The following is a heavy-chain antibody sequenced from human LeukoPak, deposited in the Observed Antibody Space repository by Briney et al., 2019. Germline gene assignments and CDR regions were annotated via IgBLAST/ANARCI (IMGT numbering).Heavy chain of an antibody. J-gene: IGHJ5*02. V-gene: IGHV3-30*18. Sequence: GGSLRLSCAASGFTFSSYGMHWVRQAPGKGLEWVAVISYDGSNKYYAGSVKGRFTISRDNSKNTLYLQMNSLRAEHTAVYYCAKEGGRFAFGNWFDPWGQGTLVTVSS. CDR1: GFTFSSYG. D-gene: IGHD3-10*01. CDR2: ISYDGSNK. CDR3: AKEGGRFAFGNWFDP.